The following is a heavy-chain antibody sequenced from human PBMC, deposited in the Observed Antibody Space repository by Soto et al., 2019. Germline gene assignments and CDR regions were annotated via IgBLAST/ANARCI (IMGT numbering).Heavy chain of an antibody. D-gene: IGHD2-2*01. Sequence: EVQLLESGGGLVQPGGSLRLSWAASGFTFSSYALSWARQAPGRGRGGVPAISGSGGSTYYADSVKGRFTSSRDNSKNTLYLQMNSLRAEDTAVYYCAKGGSTSRWPYYYGMDVWGQGTTVTVSS. CDR1: GFTFSSYA. V-gene: IGHV3-23*01. J-gene: IGHJ6*02. CDR3: AKGGSTSRWPYYYGMDV. CDR2: ISGSGGST.